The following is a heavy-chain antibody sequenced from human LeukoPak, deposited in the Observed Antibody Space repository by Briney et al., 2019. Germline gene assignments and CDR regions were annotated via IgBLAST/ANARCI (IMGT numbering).Heavy chain of an antibody. J-gene: IGHJ4*02. CDR3: ARVITVVSARMAFDY. Sequence: GASLRVSCMASGYTFTNYDMHWVRQAPGQGLEWMACINHDGSITNYAHTLKGRFTISRENSKNTLFLQLDSLRTEDTAVYSCARVITVVSARMAFDYWGQGTLVAVSS. D-gene: IGHD2-15*01. V-gene: IGHV3-30*02. CDR1: GYTFTNYD. CDR2: INHDGSIT.